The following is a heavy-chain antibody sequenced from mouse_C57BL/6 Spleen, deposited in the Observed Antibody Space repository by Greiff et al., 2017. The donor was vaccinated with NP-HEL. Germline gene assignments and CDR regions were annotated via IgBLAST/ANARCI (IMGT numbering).Heavy chain of an antibody. Sequence: QVQLQQPGAELVKPGASVKLSCKASGYTFTSYWMQWVKQRPGQGLEWIGEIDTSDSYTNYNQKFKGKATLTVDTSSRTAYMQLSSLTSEDSAVYYCARGGSGYFDYWGQGTTLTVSS. CDR1: GYTFTSYW. V-gene: IGHV1-50*01. D-gene: IGHD1-1*02. CDR3: ARGGSGYFDY. J-gene: IGHJ2*01. CDR2: IDTSDSYT.